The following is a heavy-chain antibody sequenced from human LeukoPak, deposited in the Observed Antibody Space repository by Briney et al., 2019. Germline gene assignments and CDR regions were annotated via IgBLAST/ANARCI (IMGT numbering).Heavy chain of an antibody. CDR3: ARSYYDSSGYDFGY. CDR2: IYYSGST. D-gene: IGHD3-22*01. V-gene: IGHV4-59*01. Sequence: PSETLSLTCTVSGGSISSYYWSWIRQPPGKGLEWIGYIYYSGSTNYNPSLKSRVTISVDTSKNQFSLKLSPVTAADTAVYYCARSYYDSSGYDFGYWGQGTLVTVSS. J-gene: IGHJ4*02. CDR1: GGSISSYY.